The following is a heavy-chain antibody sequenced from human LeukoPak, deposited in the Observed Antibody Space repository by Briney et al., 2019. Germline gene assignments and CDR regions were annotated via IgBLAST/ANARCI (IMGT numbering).Heavy chain of an antibody. CDR1: GGSISSSSYY. J-gene: IGHJ4*02. CDR3: ARAPITMNRGVIVAFDF. D-gene: IGHD3-10*01. Sequence: SETLSLTCTVSGGSISSSSYYWGWIRQPPGKGLEWIGSIYYSGSTYYNPSLKSRVTISVDTSKNQFSLKLSSVTAADTAVYYCARAPITMNRGVIVAFDFWGQGILVTVSS. CDR2: IYYSGST. V-gene: IGHV4-39*01.